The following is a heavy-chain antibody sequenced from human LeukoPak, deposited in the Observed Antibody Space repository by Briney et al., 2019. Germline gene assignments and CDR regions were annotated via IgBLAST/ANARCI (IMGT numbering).Heavy chain of an antibody. CDR3: TTIHY. CDR1: GFPFSSWP. J-gene: IGHJ4*02. V-gene: IGHV3-30*01. CDR2: ISHDGSQA. Sequence: GRSLRLSCAASGFPFSSWPMHWVRQAPGKGLEWMTTISHDGSQAYCADSVKGRLTISRDNSKNTFFLQMNNLRVEDTGVYYCTTIHYWGQGTLITVSS.